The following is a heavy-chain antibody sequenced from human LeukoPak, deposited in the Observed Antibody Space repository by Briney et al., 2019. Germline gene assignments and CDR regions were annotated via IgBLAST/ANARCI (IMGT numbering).Heavy chain of an antibody. Sequence: GGSLRLSCAASGFTFSTYAMCWVRQAPGKGLEWLSTIGGGGRDTFYADSVKGRFTVSRDNSKNTLYLQMSSLRAEDTAVYFCAKNRGANYYNYYMDVWGKGTTVTVSS. CDR3: AKNRGANYYNYYMDV. V-gene: IGHV3-23*01. CDR1: GFTFSTYA. CDR2: IGGGGRDT. D-gene: IGHD4/OR15-4a*01. J-gene: IGHJ6*03.